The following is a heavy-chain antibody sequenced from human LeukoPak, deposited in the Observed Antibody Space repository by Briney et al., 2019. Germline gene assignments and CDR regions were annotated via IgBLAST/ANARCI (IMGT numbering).Heavy chain of an antibody. J-gene: IGHJ4*02. CDR1: GGSISSSSYY. Sequence: PSETLSLTCTVSGGSISSSSYYWGWIRQPPGKGLEWIGSIYYSGSTYYNPSLKSRVTISVDTSKNQFSLKLSSVTAADMAVYYCASPEPTVTTGNGFDYWGQGTLVTVSS. CDR2: IYYSGST. CDR3: ASPEPTVTTGNGFDY. D-gene: IGHD4-11*01. V-gene: IGHV4-39*01.